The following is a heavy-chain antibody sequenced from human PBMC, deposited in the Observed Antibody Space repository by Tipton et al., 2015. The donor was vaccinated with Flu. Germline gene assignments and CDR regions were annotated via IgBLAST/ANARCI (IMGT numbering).Heavy chain of an antibody. Sequence: SLRLSCAASGFTFSSYWMHWVRQAPGKGLVWVSHINSDGSSTTYADSVKGRFTISRDNAKNTVYLQMNSLRAEDTAVYYCARDYSLITLLFDYWGRGTLVTVSS. J-gene: IGHJ4*02. CDR3: ARDYSLITLLFDY. V-gene: IGHV3-74*01. CDR1: GFTFSSYW. D-gene: IGHD4-11*01. CDR2: INSDGSST.